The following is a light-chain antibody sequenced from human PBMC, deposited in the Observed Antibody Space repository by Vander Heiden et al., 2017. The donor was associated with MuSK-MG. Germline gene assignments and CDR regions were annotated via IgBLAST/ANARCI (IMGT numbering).Light chain of an antibody. J-gene: IGKJ4*01. V-gene: IGKV3-11*01. CDR2: DPS. CDR3: QQRSTALT. Sequence: NVLTQSPATLSWSPGRRPTLPCRARHFVSSYLASYQQKPGQAPHLLIYDPSNRATGIPARFSGSASGTDFTITISQLEPEDVAVYYCQQRSTALTFGGGTKVEIK. CDR1: HFVSSY.